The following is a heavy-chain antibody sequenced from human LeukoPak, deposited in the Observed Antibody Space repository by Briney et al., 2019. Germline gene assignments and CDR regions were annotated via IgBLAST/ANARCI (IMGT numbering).Heavy chain of an antibody. Sequence: GGSLRLSCAASGFTFSSYTLNWVRQAPGGGLGWVSAVSGSGTGTYYADSVKGRFTISRDNSKNTLWLQMNSLRAEDTAVYYCAKDQVASGSEALSYWAQGTLVTVSS. J-gene: IGHJ4*02. D-gene: IGHD1-26*01. CDR2: VSGSGTGT. V-gene: IGHV3-23*01. CDR1: GFTFSSYT. CDR3: AKDQVASGSEALSY.